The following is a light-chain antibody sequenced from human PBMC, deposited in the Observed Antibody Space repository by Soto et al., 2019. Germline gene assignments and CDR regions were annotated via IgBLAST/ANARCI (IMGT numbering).Light chain of an antibody. Sequence: EIVLTQSPGTLSLSPGERATLSCRASQSVSSSYLAWYQQKPGQAPRLLIYGASSRATGIPDRFSGSGSGTDFTLTISRLEPEDFAVYYCQQYSNSPLTFGRGTKVEIK. V-gene: IGKV3-20*01. CDR3: QQYSNSPLT. J-gene: IGKJ1*01. CDR1: QSVSSSY. CDR2: GAS.